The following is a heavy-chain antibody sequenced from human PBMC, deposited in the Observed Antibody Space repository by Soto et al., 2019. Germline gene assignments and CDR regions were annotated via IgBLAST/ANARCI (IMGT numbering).Heavy chain of an antibody. CDR2: LGYSGAT. J-gene: IGHJ5*02. V-gene: IGHV4-31*03. D-gene: IGHD3-16*01. Sequence: QVHLQESGPGLVRPSQTLSLTCTVSGGSITSGGSFWSWLRQHPGKGPEWIAFLGYSGATSYNPSLAGGVTISAETYKGRYSLNFRSVPAADTGVYYCAGWGSSSKWFAPWGQGTLVTVSS. CDR3: AGWGSSSKWFAP. CDR1: GGSITSGGSF.